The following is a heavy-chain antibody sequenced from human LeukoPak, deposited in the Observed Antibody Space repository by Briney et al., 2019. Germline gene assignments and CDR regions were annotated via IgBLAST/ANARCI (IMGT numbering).Heavy chain of an antibody. CDR3: ARVPPLLSSSSGHYFDY. CDR1: GGSISSSSYY. J-gene: IGHJ4*02. V-gene: IGHV4-39*07. Sequence: PSETLSLTCTVSGGSISSSSYYWGWIRQPPGKGLEWIGSIYYSGSTYYNPSLKSRVTISVDTSKNQFSLKLSSVTAADTAVYYCARVPPLLSSSSGHYFDYWGQGTLVTVSS. D-gene: IGHD6-6*01. CDR2: IYYSGST.